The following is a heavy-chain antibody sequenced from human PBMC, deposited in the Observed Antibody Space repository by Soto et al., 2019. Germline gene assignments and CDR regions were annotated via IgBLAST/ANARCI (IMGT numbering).Heavy chain of an antibody. CDR2: ISYGGGTT. J-gene: IGHJ4*02. CDR3: AKNPGYYYDSTGYHFDY. V-gene: IGHV3-23*01. Sequence: GGSLRLSCAASGFTVSSNYMSWVRQAPGKGLEWVSAISYGGGTTYYADSVKGRFTISRDNSKNTLYLQMNSLRAEDTAVYYCAKNPGYYYDSTGYHFDYWGQGTLVTVSS. D-gene: IGHD3-22*01. CDR1: GFTVSSNY.